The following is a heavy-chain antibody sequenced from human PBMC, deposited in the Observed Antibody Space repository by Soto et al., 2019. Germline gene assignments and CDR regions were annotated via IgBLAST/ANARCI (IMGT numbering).Heavy chain of an antibody. Sequence: ASVKVSWKGAGYTLTELSMHWVRQAPGKGLEWMGGFDPEDGETIYAQKFQGRVTMTEDTSTDTAYMELSSLRSEDTAVYYCATDHYYDSSGYGSGHAFDIWGQGTMVTVSS. CDR1: GYTLTELS. J-gene: IGHJ3*02. V-gene: IGHV1-24*01. D-gene: IGHD3-22*01. CDR3: ATDHYYDSSGYGSGHAFDI. CDR2: FDPEDGET.